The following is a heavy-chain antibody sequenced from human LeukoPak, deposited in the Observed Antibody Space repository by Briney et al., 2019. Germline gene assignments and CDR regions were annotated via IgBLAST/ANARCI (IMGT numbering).Heavy chain of an antibody. CDR2: IYTDGST. D-gene: IGHD6-19*01. Sequence: GGSLRLSCAASGFTVSSNYMTWVRQAPGKGLEWVSVIYTDGSTFYADSVKGRFTISRDNSKNTLYLQMNSLRADDTGVYYCARDDVAVAGDDYWGQGTLVTVSS. V-gene: IGHV3-53*01. CDR1: GFTVSSNY. J-gene: IGHJ4*02. CDR3: ARDDVAVAGDDY.